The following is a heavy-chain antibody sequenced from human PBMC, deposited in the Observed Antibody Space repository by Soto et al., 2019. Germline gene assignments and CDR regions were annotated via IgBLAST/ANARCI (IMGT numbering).Heavy chain of an antibody. D-gene: IGHD6-13*01. CDR1: GYTFTYRY. V-gene: IGHV1-45*02. Sequence: SVKVSCKASGYTFTYRYLHWVRQAPGQALEWMGWITPFNGNTNYAQKFQDRVTITRDRSMSTAYMELSSLRSEDTAMYYCARSDVAAAGLRAFAIRGQGTMVTVSS. CDR3: ARSDVAAAGLRAFAI. CDR2: ITPFNGNT. J-gene: IGHJ3*02.